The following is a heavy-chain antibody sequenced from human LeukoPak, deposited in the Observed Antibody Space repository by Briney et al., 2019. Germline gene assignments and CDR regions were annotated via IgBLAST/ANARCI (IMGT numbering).Heavy chain of an antibody. CDR3: AKSGIAYYYYYMDV. CDR1: GFTFDDYA. D-gene: IGHD6-13*01. CDR2: ISWNSGSI. V-gene: IGHV3-9*01. Sequence: SLRLSCAASGFTFDDYAMHWVRQALGKGLEWVSGISWNSGSIGYADSVKGRFTISRDNAKNSLYLQMNSLRAEDTALYYCAKSGIAYYYYYMDVWGKGTTVTVSS. J-gene: IGHJ6*03.